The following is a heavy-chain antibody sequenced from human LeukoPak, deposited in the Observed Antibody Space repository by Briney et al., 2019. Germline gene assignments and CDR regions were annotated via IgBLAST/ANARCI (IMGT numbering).Heavy chain of an antibody. CDR3: ARVTTPAYGMDV. V-gene: IGHV4-61*01. CDR2: IYYSGST. D-gene: IGHD5-18*01. CDR1: GGSVSSGSYY. Sequence: SETLSLTCTVSGGSVSSGSYYWSWIWQPPGKGLEWIGYIYYSGSTNYNPSLKSRVTISVDTSKNQFSLKLSSVTAADTAVYYCARVTTPAYGMDVWGQGTTVTVSS. J-gene: IGHJ6*02.